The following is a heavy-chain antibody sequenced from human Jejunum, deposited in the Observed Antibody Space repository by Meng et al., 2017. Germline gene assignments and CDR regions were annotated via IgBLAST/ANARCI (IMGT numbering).Heavy chain of an antibody. CDR1: GWSFSSYY. CDR2: ISHSGGT. Sequence: QVQLHQWGAGLLKPSETLSLTCAVSGWSFSSYYWSWIRQPPGKGLEWIGEISHSGGTKYNPSLMSRVTISADTSKNQFSLKLTSVTAADTAVYYCAKNNWFDPWGQGTLVTVSS. J-gene: IGHJ5*02. V-gene: IGHV4-34*01. CDR3: AKNNWFDP.